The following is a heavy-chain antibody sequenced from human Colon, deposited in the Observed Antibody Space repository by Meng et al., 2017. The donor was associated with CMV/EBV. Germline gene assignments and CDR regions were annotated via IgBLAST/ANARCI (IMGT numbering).Heavy chain of an antibody. CDR3: ARLFTNYPENDY. J-gene: IGHJ4*02. CDR1: GYNFTNFW. Sequence: KVSCKASGYNFTNFWIGWVRQMPGKGLEWMGIVYPGDSDTRYSPSFQGHVTISVDKSISTAYLQWSSLQASDTALYYCARLFTNYPENDYWGQGTLVTVSS. D-gene: IGHD2-8*01. CDR2: VYPGDSDT. V-gene: IGHV5-51*01.